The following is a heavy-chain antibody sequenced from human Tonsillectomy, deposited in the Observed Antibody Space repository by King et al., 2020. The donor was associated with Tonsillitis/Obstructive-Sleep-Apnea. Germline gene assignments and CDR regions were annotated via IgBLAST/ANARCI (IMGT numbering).Heavy chain of an antibody. CDR1: GLTFGSYG. CDR2: VWYDGSNK. D-gene: IGHD3-10*01. J-gene: IGHJ6*03. V-gene: IGHV3-33*01. CDR3: ARVVGIGDYYYFYMDV. Sequence: VQLVESGGGVVQPGRSLRLSCAASGLTFGSYGMHWVRQAPGKGLEWVAIVWYDGSNKYYADSVKGRFTISRDNSKNTMSLQMNSLRAEDTAVYYCARVVGIGDYYYFYMDVWGKGTTVTVSS.